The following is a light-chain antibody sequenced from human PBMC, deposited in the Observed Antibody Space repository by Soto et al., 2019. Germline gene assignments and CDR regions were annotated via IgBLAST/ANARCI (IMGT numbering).Light chain of an antibody. CDR2: EVR. Sequence: QSVLTQPASVSGSAGQSITISCSGTMRDVGAYNLVSWYQQHPGTAPKLIIYEVRNRPSGISSRFSGSRSGNTASLTISGLQPGEGGDYYAGQYPARSPLVFGGGPHLPAL. V-gene: IGLV2-14*01. CDR1: MRDVGAYNL. CDR3: GQYPARSPLV. J-gene: IGLJ7*02.